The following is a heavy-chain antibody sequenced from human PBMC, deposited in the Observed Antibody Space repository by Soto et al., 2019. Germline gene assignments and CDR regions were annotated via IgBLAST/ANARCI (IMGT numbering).Heavy chain of an antibody. Sequence: PGGSLRLSCAASGFTFSSYGMHWVRQAPGKGLEWVAVIWYDGSNKYYADSVKGRFTISRDNSKNTLYLQMNSLRAEDTAVYYCARDIYYYGSGSYYNVDYWGQGTLVTVS. V-gene: IGHV3-33*01. CDR3: ARDIYYYGSGSYYNVDY. CDR2: IWYDGSNK. CDR1: GFTFSSYG. J-gene: IGHJ4*02. D-gene: IGHD3-10*01.